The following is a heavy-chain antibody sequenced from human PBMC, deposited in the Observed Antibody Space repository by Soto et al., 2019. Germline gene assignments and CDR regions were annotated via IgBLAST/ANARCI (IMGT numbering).Heavy chain of an antibody. Sequence: EVQLVESGGGLVQPGGSLTLSCAASGFAFSDYGMMWVRQAPGKGLECISFICGSTIYYADSVKGRLTISRDNAKNSLFLQMNNLGAEEKAVDYCAIGRVPRCSVATMRGYWGEGILVTVSS. CDR1: GFAFSDYG. CDR3: AIGRVPRCSVATMRGY. D-gene: IGHD5-12*01. CDR2: ICGSTI. J-gene: IGHJ4*02. V-gene: IGHV3-48*01.